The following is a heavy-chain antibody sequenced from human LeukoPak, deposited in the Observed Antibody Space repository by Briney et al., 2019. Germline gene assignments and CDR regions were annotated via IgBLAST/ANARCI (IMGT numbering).Heavy chain of an antibody. V-gene: IGHV4-59*01. J-gene: IGHJ5*02. Sequence: SETLSLTCTVSGGSISGYYWSWIRQAPGKGLEWIGYIYNSGSLNYNPSLKSRVTISVDTSKNQFSLKLSSVTAADTAVYYCAAELLWFGELRRWFDPWGQGTLVTVSS. D-gene: IGHD3-10*01. CDR1: GGSISGYY. CDR2: IYNSGSL. CDR3: AAELLWFGELRRWFDP.